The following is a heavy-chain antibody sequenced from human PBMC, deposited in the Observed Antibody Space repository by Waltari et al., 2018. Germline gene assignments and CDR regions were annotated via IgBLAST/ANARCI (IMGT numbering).Heavy chain of an antibody. CDR2: IYHSGST. Sequence: QVQLQESGPGLVKPSETLSLTCAVSGYSISSGYYWGWIRQPPGKGLEWIGSIYHSGSTYYNPSLKRRVTISVDTSKNQFSLKLSSVTAADTAVYYCARYLVATIDYWGQGTLVTVSS. J-gene: IGHJ4*02. CDR1: GYSISSGYY. CDR3: ARYLVATIDY. D-gene: IGHD5-12*01. V-gene: IGHV4-38-2*01.